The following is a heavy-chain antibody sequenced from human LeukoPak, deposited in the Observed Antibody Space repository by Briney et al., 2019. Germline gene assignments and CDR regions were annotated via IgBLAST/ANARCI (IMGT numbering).Heavy chain of an antibody. CDR2: ISYDGSNK. CDR3: ARDQGIAAAGTNYYYYYGMDV. V-gene: IGHV3-30*04. D-gene: IGHD6-13*01. J-gene: IGHJ6*02. Sequence: SGGSLRLSCAASGFTFSSYAMHWVRQAPGKGLEWVAVISYDGSNKYYADSVKGRSTISRDNSKNTLYLQMNSLRAEDTAVYYCARDQGIAAAGTNYYYYYGMDVWGQGTTVTVSS. CDR1: GFTFSSYA.